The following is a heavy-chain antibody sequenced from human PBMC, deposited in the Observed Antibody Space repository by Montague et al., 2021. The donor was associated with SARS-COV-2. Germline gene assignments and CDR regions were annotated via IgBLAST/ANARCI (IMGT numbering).Heavy chain of an antibody. J-gene: IGHJ4*02. CDR1: GGSISSGGYC. V-gene: IGHV4-31*03. D-gene: IGHD6-13*01. CDR2: IYYSGST. Sequence: TLSLTCIVSGGSISSGGYCWSWIRQHPGKGLEWIGCIYYSGSTYYNPSLKSRLTISLDTSKNHFSLRLSSVTAADTAVYYCARTESAAYSSSAFDYWGQGTLVTVSS. CDR3: ARTESAAYSSSAFDY.